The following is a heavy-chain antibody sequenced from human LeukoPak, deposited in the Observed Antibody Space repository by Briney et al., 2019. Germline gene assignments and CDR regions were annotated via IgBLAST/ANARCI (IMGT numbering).Heavy chain of an antibody. J-gene: IGHJ4*02. V-gene: IGHV4-61*02. CDR2: IYTSGST. CDR1: GGSISSGSYY. D-gene: IGHD3-3*01. CDR3: AREADFWSGYYYYFDY. Sequence: PSETLSLTCTVSGGSISSGSYYWSWIRQPAGKGLEWIGRIYTSGSTNYNPSLKSRVTISVDTSKNQFSLKLSSVTAADTAVCYCAREADFWSGYYYYFDYWGQGTLVTVSS.